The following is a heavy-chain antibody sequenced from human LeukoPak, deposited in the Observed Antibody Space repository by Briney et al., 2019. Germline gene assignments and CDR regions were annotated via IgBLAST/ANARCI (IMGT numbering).Heavy chain of an antibody. Sequence: GASVKVSCKASGYTFTSYYMHWVRQAPGQGLEWVGIINPSDGYTTYAQKFQGRVTMTRDTSTSTVYMELTSLRSEDTAVYYCARDSGDDGCDYWGQGTLVTVSS. CDR3: ARDSGDDGCDY. CDR2: INPSDGYT. J-gene: IGHJ4*02. V-gene: IGHV1-46*01. CDR1: GYTFTSYY. D-gene: IGHD4-17*01.